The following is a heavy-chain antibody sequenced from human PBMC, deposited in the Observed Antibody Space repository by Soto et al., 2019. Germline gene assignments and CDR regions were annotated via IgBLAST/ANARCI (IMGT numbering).Heavy chain of an antibody. CDR1: GFTFTTAW. D-gene: IGHD6-19*01. CDR2: IRSKANSYAT. Sequence: PGGSLRLSCAASGFTFTTAWINWVRQAPGKGLEWVGRIRSKANSYATAYAASVKGRFTISRDDSKNTAYLQMNSLKTEDTAVYYCTRQEQWLISVHWGQGTLVTVSS. J-gene: IGHJ1*01. V-gene: IGHV3-73*01. CDR3: TRQEQWLISVH.